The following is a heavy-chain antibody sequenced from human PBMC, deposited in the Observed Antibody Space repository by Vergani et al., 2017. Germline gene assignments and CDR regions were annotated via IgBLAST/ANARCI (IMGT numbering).Heavy chain of an antibody. D-gene: IGHD2-2*01. J-gene: IGHJ5*02. Sequence: VHLVESGGGVVQPGRSLRLSCAASGFTFSSYGMHWVRQAPGKGLEWVAVISYDGSNKYYADSVKGRFTISRDNSKNTLSLQMNSLRAEDTAVYYCARGKDIVVVPAAKRRDSSSSRGGHWFDPWGQGTLVTVSS. CDR1: GFTFSSYG. V-gene: IGHV3-30*03. CDR3: ARGKDIVVVPAAKRRDSSSSRGGHWFDP. CDR2: ISYDGSNK.